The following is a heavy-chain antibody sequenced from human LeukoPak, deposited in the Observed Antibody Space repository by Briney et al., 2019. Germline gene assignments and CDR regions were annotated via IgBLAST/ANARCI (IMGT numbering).Heavy chain of an antibody. V-gene: IGHV1-2*02. D-gene: IGHD3-22*01. CDR2: IDPNTGGP. CDR1: GYSFTAFY. CDR3: ANDKD. J-gene: IGHJ4*02. Sequence: ASVKVSCTASGYSFTAFYIHWVRQAPGQGLEWMGWIDPNTGGPNYAQKFQGRVTMTRDTSINTAYLEVSRLRSDDTAIYYCANDKDWGQGTLVTVSS.